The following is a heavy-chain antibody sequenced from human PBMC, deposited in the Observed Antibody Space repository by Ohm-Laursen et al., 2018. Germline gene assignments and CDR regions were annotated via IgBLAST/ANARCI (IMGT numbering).Heavy chain of an antibody. J-gene: IGHJ4*02. Sequence: SSLRLSCAASGFTFDDYAMHWVRQAPGKGLEWVSGISWNSGSIGYADSVKGRFTISRDSAKNSLYLQMNSLRAEDTALYYCAKVSDFYYGSGSTYYFDYWGQGTLVTVSS. CDR3: AKVSDFYYGSGSTYYFDY. CDR1: GFTFDDYA. CDR2: ISWNSGSI. D-gene: IGHD3-10*01. V-gene: IGHV3-9*01.